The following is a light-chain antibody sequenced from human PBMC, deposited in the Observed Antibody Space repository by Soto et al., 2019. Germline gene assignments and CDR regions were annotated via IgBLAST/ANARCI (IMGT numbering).Light chain of an antibody. V-gene: IGKV3-11*01. CDR2: DAS. CDR3: QQRSNWPPT. Sequence: EIVLTQSPATLSLSPGERATLSCRASQRVSSYLAWYKQKPGQAPRLLIYDASNRATGIPARFSGSGSGTDFTLSFSSLEPEDFAVYYCQQRSNWPPTFGQGTK. CDR1: QRVSSY. J-gene: IGKJ1*01.